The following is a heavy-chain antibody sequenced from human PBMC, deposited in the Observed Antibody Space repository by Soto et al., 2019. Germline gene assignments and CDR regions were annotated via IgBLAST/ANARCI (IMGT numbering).Heavy chain of an antibody. CDR2: IKSKTDGGTT. D-gene: IGHD2-21*02. CDR3: TTDEMVVVTQYYYGMDV. Sequence: EVQLVESGGGLVKPGGSLRLSCAASGFTFSNAWMSWVRQAPGKGLEWVGRIKSKTDGGTTDYAAPVKGRFTISRDDSXNXLYLQMNSLKTEDTAVYYCTTDEMVVVTQYYYGMDVWGQGTTVTVSS. V-gene: IGHV3-15*01. CDR1: GFTFSNAW. J-gene: IGHJ6*02.